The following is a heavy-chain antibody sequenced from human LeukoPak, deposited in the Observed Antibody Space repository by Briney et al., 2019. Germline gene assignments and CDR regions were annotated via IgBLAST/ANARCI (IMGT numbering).Heavy chain of an antibody. Sequence: ASVKVSCKASGYTFTSYGISWVRQAPGQGLEWMGWISAYNGNTNYAQKLQGRVTMTTDTSTSTAYMELRSLRSDDTAVYYCAREETFGELSSGFDPWGQGTLVTVSS. CDR3: AREETFGELSSGFDP. V-gene: IGHV1-18*01. J-gene: IGHJ5*02. CDR2: ISAYNGNT. D-gene: IGHD3-10*01. CDR1: GYTFTSYG.